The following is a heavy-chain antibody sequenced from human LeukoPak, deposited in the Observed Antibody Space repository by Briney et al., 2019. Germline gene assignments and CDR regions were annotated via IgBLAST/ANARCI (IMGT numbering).Heavy chain of an antibody. J-gene: IGHJ4*02. CDR1: GGSISSSSFH. CDR3: ARDDTYRSSFDY. V-gene: IGHV4-39*07. D-gene: IGHD6-13*01. Sequence: PSETLSLTCSVSGGSISSSSFHWGWLRQPPGKGLEWIGSIYYSGSTYYNPSLKSRVTLSVDTSKNQLSLKMSSVTAADTAVYYCARDDTYRSSFDYWGQGTLVTVSS. CDR2: IYYSGST.